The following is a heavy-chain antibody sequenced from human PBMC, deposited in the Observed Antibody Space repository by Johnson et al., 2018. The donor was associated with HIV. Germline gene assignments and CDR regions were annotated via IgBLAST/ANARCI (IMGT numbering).Heavy chain of an antibody. CDR1: GFTFDDYG. CDR2: INWSGHDT. Sequence: MQLVESGGGVVWPGGSLRLSCAASGFTFDDYGMNWVRQVPGKGLEWVSGINWSGHDTAYSDSVKGRFTISRDNAKNSLYLQMNGLRDEDTAWYYCARGRGYGAERGALDIWGQGTMVTVSS. D-gene: IGHD4-17*01. V-gene: IGHV3-20*04. J-gene: IGHJ3*02. CDR3: ARGRGYGAERGALDI.